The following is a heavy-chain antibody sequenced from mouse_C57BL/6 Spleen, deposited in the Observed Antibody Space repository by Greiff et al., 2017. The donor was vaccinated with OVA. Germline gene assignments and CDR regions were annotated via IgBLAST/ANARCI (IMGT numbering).Heavy chain of an antibody. CDR3: ARKVYSNLYYFDY. CDR1: GYTFTDYN. V-gene: IGHV1-18*01. CDR2: INPNNGGT. J-gene: IGHJ2*01. D-gene: IGHD2-5*01. Sequence: VQLQQSGPELVKPGASVKIPCKASGYTFTDYNMDWVKQSHGKSLEWIGDINPNNGGTIYNQKFKGKATLTVDKSSSTAYMELRSLTSEDTAVYYCARKVYSNLYYFDYWGQGTTLTVSS.